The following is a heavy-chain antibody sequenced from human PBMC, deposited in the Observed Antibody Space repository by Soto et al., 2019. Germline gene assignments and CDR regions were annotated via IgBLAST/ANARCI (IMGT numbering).Heavy chain of an antibody. D-gene: IGHD3-22*01. CDR1: GGSFSGYY. V-gene: IGHV4-34*01. CDR3: ARGGYYDSSGYYYIGLPPRDAFDI. CDR2: INHSGST. J-gene: IGHJ3*02. Sequence: QVQLQQWGAGLLKPSETLSLTCAVYGGSFSGYYWSWIRQPPGKGLEWIGEINHSGSTNYNPSLKSRVTISVEPSKNQFSLKLSSVTAADTAVYYCARGGYYDSSGYYYIGLPPRDAFDIWGQGTMVTVSS.